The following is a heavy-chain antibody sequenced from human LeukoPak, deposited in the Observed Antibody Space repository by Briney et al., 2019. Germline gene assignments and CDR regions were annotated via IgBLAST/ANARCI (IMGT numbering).Heavy chain of an antibody. CDR3: ARDSVEASNYFDY. V-gene: IGHV3-30*03. D-gene: IGHD4-23*01. CDR1: GFTFSSYG. J-gene: IGHJ4*02. CDR2: ISYDGSNK. Sequence: GGSLRLSCAASGFTFSSYGMHWVRQAPGKGLEWVAVISYDGSNKYYADSVKGRFTISRDNSKNTLYLQMNSLRAEDTAVYYCARDSVEASNYFDYWGQGTPVTVSS.